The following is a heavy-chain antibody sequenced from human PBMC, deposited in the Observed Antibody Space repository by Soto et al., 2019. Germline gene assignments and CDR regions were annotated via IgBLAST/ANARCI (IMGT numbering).Heavy chain of an antibody. Sequence: VGSLRLSCAASGFNFGSYSMNWVRQAPGKGLEWVASLTSISTFIYYADSVKGRFTISRDNAKNPLFLHMHSLRAEDTAVYFCVRDAPDCVLEYWGQGTPVTVSS. CDR3: VRDAPDCVLEY. J-gene: IGHJ4*02. CDR1: GFNFGSYS. CDR2: LTSISTFI. V-gene: IGHV3-21*01. D-gene: IGHD2-21*02.